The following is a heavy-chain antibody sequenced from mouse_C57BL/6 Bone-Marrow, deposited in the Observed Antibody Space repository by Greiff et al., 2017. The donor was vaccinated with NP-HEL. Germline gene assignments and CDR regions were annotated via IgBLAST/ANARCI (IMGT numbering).Heavy chain of an antibody. D-gene: IGHD2-3*01. CDR2: IDPSDSYT. CDR1: GYTFTSYW. V-gene: IGHV1-69*01. Sequence: QVQLQQPGAELVMPGASVKLSCKASGYTFTSYWMHWVKQRPGQGLEWIGEIDPSDSYTNYNQKFKGKSTLTVHKSSRTAYMQISSLTSEESAVYYYARESGDGYYNYYAIDYWGQGTSVTVSS. CDR3: ARESGDGYYNYYAIDY. J-gene: IGHJ4*01.